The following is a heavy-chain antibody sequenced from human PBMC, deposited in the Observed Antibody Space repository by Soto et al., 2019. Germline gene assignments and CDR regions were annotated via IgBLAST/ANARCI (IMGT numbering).Heavy chain of an antibody. V-gene: IGHV1-8*01. CDR3: AREVVVGGSLWLDP. CDR2: MNANVDAT. Sequence: QVQLVQSGAEVKKPGASVKVSCKASGFTFASNDINWVRQAPGQGLQWMGWMNANVDATDSPQEFKCRVSMTWNASISTAYLELHNLKSDDTAVYYCAREVVVGGSLWLDPWGQGSLVTVSS. J-gene: IGHJ5*02. CDR1: GFTFASND. D-gene: IGHD2-15*01.